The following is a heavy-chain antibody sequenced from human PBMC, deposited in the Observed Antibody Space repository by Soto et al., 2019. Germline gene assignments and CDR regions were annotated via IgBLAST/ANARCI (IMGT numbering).Heavy chain of an antibody. CDR1: GYTFTSYG. Sequence: ASVKVSCKASGYTFTSYGISWVRQAPGQGLEWMGWISAYNGNTNYAQKLQGRVTMTTDTSTSTAYMELRSLRSEDTAVYYCARDLYCSGGSCYWSFDYWGQRTPVTVSS. J-gene: IGHJ4*02. CDR3: ARDLYCSGGSCYWSFDY. V-gene: IGHV1-18*01. D-gene: IGHD2-15*01. CDR2: ISAYNGNT.